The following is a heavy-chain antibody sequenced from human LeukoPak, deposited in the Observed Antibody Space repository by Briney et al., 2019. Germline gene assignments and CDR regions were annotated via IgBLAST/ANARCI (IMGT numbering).Heavy chain of an antibody. CDR1: GYTLTGYY. Sequence: RASVKVSCKASGYTLTGYYMHWVRQAPGQGLEWMGWINPNSGGTNYAQKFQGRVTMTRDTSISTAYMELSRLRSDDTAVYYCARGSSPRYFDWSIMFPTPIDYWGQGTLVTVSS. V-gene: IGHV1-2*02. J-gene: IGHJ4*02. CDR3: ARGSSPRYFDWSIMFPTPIDY. CDR2: INPNSGGT. D-gene: IGHD3-9*01.